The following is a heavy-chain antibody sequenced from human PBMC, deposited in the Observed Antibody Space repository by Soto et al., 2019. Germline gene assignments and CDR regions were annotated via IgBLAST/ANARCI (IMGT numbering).Heavy chain of an antibody. Sequence: SETLSLTCAVSGASISVYYWNWIRQPPGKGLEWIGYIHSSGTTNYNPSLKSRVTISLDTSKNQFSVRLSSVTAADTAVYYCARLYYYDTRRYFDYWGQGALVTVSS. CDR3: ARLYYYDTRRYFDY. CDR1: GASISVYY. V-gene: IGHV4-59*01. D-gene: IGHD3-22*01. J-gene: IGHJ4*02. CDR2: IHSSGTT.